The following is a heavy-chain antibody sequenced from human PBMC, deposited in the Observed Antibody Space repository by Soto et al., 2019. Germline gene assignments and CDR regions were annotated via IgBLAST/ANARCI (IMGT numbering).Heavy chain of an antibody. J-gene: IGHJ4*02. CDR3: ATDTYCPATCYRGHGN. V-gene: IGHV3-7*03. CDR1: GFTFSSYW. CDR2: MNQHGSDI. Sequence: EVQLVESGGDLVQPGGSLRLSCAASGFTFSSYWMAWVRQSPGKGLEWVASMNQHGSDIQYVDSVRGQFTITRDSSRNLLYLQMNNLIVEATAIYYCATDTYCPATCYRGHGNWGQGTLVTVSS. D-gene: IGHD2-8*02.